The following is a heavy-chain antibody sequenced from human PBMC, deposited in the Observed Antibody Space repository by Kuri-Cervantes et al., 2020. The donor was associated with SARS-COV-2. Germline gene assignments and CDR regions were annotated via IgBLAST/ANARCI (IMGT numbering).Heavy chain of an antibody. CDR1: GFTFSNAW. D-gene: IGHD7-27*01. Sequence: GESLKISCAASGFTFSNAWMSWVRQAPGKGLEWVGRIKSKTDGGTTDYAAPVKGRFTISRDNAKNTLYLQMNSLRAEDTAVYYCARVGKGGWGQGTLVTVSS. CDR3: ARVGKGG. CDR2: IKSKTDGGTT. J-gene: IGHJ4*02. V-gene: IGHV3-15*05.